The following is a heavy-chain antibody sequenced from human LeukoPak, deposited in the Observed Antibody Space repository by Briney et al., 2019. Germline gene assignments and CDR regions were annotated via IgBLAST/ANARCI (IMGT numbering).Heavy chain of an antibody. V-gene: IGHV3-30*02. D-gene: IGHD5-12*01. CDR3: ARDRLSGYDRGAFDI. CDR1: RFTFSSYE. CDR2: IRYDGSNK. Sequence: GGSLRLSCAASRFTFSSYEMYWVRQAPGKGLEWVAFIRYDGSNKYYADSVKGPFTISRDNSKNTLYLQMNSLRAEDTAVYYCARDRLSGYDRGAFDIWGQGTMVTVSS. J-gene: IGHJ3*02.